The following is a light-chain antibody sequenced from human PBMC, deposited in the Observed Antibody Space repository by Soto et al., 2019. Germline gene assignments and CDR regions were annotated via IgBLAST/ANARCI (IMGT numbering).Light chain of an antibody. CDR1: SSDVGGYNY. Sequence: QSALTQPRSVSGSPGQSVTISCTGTSSDVGGYNYVSWYQHHPGKAPKLMIYDVTKRPSGVRDRFSASKSGNTASLTISGLQAEDEADYYCCSYAGSYTHVFGTGTKLTVL. CDR2: DVT. V-gene: IGLV2-11*01. J-gene: IGLJ1*01. CDR3: CSYAGSYTHV.